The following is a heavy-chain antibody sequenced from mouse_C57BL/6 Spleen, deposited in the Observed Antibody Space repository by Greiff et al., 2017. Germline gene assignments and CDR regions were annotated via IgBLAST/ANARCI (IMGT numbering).Heavy chain of an antibody. J-gene: IGHJ2*01. CDR2: ISSGGSYT. CDR1: GFTFSSYG. V-gene: IGHV5-6*01. CDR3: ARRRDYYGSSSYYFDY. Sequence: EVQVVESGGDLVKPGGSLKLSCAASGFTFSSYGMSWVRQTPDKRLEWVATISSGGSYTYYPDSVKGRFTISRDNAKNTLYLQMSSLKSEDTAMXYCARRRDYYGSSSYYFDYWGQGTTLTVSS. D-gene: IGHD1-1*01.